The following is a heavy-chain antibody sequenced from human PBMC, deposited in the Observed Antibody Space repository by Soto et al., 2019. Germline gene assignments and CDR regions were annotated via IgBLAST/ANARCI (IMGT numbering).Heavy chain of an antibody. CDR1: GGSISSSSYY. CDR2: IYYSGST. Sequence: QLQLQESGPGLVKPSETLSLTCTVSGGSISSSSYYWGWIRQPPGKGLEWIVSIYYSGSTYYNPYLKSRVTISVDKSKNHFSLKRSSVTAADTAVYYRARQGYCSGGSCWEYYFDYWGQGTLVTVSS. V-gene: IGHV4-39*01. D-gene: IGHD2-15*01. CDR3: ARQGYCSGGSCWEYYFDY. J-gene: IGHJ4*02.